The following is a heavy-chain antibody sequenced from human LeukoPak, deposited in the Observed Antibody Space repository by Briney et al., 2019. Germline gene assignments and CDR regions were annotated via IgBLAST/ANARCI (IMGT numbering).Heavy chain of an antibody. CDR1: GFTFSSYA. J-gene: IGHJ4*02. CDR3: ARAAYCGGDCYWYYFDY. CDR2: ISYDGSNK. D-gene: IGHD2-21*02. Sequence: QPGGSLRLSCAASGFTFSSYAMHWVRQAPGKGLEWVAVISYDGSNKYCADSMKGRFTISRDNSKNTLYLQMNSLRAEDTAVYYCARAAYCGGDCYWYYFDYWGQGTLVTVSS. V-gene: IGHV3-30-3*01.